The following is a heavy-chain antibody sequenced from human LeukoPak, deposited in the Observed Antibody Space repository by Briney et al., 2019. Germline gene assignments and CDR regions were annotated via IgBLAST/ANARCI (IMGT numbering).Heavy chain of an antibody. Sequence: SVKVSFKASGGTFSSYAISWVRQAPGQGLEWMGGIIPIFGTANYAQKFQGRVTITTDESTSTAYMELSSLRSEDTAVYYCARALEYYDFWSGYWFDPWGQGTLVTVSS. J-gene: IGHJ5*02. V-gene: IGHV1-69*05. D-gene: IGHD3-3*01. CDR2: IIPIFGTA. CDR1: GGTFSSYA. CDR3: ARALEYYDFWSGYWFDP.